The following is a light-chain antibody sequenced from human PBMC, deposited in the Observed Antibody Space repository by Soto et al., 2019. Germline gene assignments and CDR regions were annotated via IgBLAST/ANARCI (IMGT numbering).Light chain of an antibody. CDR3: QQYDSSPYT. J-gene: IGKJ2*01. Sequence: DIVLTQSPDSLAVSLSERATINCKSSQSVLYSSNNNNYLAWYQQKPGQPPKLLIHWASTRESGVPGRFSGSGSGTDFTLTISSLQAEDVAVYYCQQYDSSPYTFGQGTKLEMK. CDR1: QSVLYSSNNNNY. V-gene: IGKV4-1*01. CDR2: WAS.